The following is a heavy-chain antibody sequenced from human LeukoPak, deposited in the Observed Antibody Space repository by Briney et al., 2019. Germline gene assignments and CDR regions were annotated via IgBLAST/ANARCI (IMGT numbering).Heavy chain of an antibody. J-gene: IGHJ3*02. CDR3: ARDQDYDFWSGSQAGHAFDI. CDR2: IYYSGST. Sequence: SQTLSLTCTVSGGSISSGDYYWSWIRQPPGKGLEWIGYIYYSGSTYYNPSLKSRVTISVDTSKNQFSLKLSSVTAADTAVYYCARDQDYDFWSGSQAGHAFDIWGQGTMDTVSS. CDR1: GGSISSGDYY. V-gene: IGHV4-30-4*08. D-gene: IGHD3-3*01.